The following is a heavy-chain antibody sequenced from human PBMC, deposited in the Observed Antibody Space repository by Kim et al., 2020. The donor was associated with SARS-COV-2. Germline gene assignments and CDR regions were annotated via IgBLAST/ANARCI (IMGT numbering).Heavy chain of an antibody. Sequence: SETLSLTCTVSGGSISSSSYYWGWIRQPPGKGLEWIGSIYYSGSTYYNPSLKSRVTISVDTSKNQFSLKLSSVTAADTAVYYCARHAGYSSGWPEFDYWGQGTLVTVSS. CDR2: IYYSGST. CDR1: GGSISSSSYY. V-gene: IGHV4-39*01. D-gene: IGHD6-19*01. CDR3: ARHAGYSSGWPEFDY. J-gene: IGHJ4*02.